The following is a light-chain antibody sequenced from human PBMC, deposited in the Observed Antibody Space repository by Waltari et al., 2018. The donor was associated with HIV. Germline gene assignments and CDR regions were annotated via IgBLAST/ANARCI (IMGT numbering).Light chain of an antibody. CDR3: YSTDSSGRGV. V-gene: IGLV3-10*01. J-gene: IGLJ3*02. CDR1: FPSKY. CDR2: EAY. Sequence: SYELPQPPSVSVSPGQMARIISSGVFPSKYPFWYQQKSGQAPVVVIYEAYKRPSGTPERFSGSRSGAMAILTIRGAQVEDEGDYYCYSTDSSGRGVFGGGTKLTVL.